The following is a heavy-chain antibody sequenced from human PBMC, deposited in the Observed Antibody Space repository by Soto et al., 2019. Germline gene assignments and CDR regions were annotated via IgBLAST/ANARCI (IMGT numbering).Heavy chain of an antibody. J-gene: IGHJ6*02. CDR3: AGFFVLGCSDYHRDVLSF. CDR2: IYYSGST. D-gene: IGHD2-8*02. V-gene: IGHV4-39*01. Sequence: PSETLSLTCTVSGGSISSSSYYWGWIRQPPGKGLEWIGSIYYSGSTYYNPSLKSRVTISVDTSKNQFSLKLSSVTAADTAMFYCAGFFVLGCSDYHRDVLSFRAQGTTVPGSS. CDR1: GGSISSSSYY.